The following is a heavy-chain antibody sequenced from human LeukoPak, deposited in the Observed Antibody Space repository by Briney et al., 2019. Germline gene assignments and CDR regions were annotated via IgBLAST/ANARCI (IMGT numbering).Heavy chain of an antibody. D-gene: IGHD6-13*01. J-gene: IGHJ5*02. CDR1: GFTFGDYA. V-gene: IGHV3-49*04. CDR3: TSSYSSSWENWFDP. CDR2: IRSKAYGGTT. Sequence: GGSLRLSCTASGFTFGDYAMSWVRQAPGKGLEWVGFIRSKAYGGTTEYAASVKGRFTISRDDSISIAYLQMNSLKTEDTAVYYCTSSYSSSWENWFDPWGQGTLVTVSS.